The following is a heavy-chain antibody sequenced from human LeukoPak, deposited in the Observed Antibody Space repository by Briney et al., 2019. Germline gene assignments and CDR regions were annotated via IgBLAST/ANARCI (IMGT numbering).Heavy chain of an antibody. CDR2: ISSSSSTI. D-gene: IGHD3-10*01. Sequence: GGSLRLSCAASGFTFSSYSMNWVRQAPGKGLEWVSYISSSSSTIYYADSVKGRFTISRDNAKNSLYLQMNSLRAEDTAVYYCAYQGDFRVLDYWGQEPWSPSPQ. CDR3: AYQGDFRVLDY. J-gene: IGHJ4*01. V-gene: IGHV3-48*01. CDR1: GFTFSSYS.